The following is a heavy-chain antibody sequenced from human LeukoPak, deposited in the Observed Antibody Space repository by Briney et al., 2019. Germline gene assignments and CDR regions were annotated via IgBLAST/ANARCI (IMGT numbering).Heavy chain of an antibody. Sequence: GGSLRLSCAASGFTFTSHAMSWVRQAPGKGLEWVSVINSGGGDTYYAGSVKGRFTISRDNSKSTLYLQMNSLRADDTAVYYCARDRRDYDSSGYTNYYYYYMDVWGKGTTVTVSS. V-gene: IGHV3-23*01. D-gene: IGHD3-22*01. CDR3: ARDRRDYDSSGYTNYYYYYMDV. CDR1: GFTFTSHA. J-gene: IGHJ6*03. CDR2: INSGGGDT.